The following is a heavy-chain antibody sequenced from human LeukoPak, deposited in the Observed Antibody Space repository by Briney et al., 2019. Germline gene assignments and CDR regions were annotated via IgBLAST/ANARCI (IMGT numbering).Heavy chain of an antibody. V-gene: IGHV1-3*01. CDR2: INAGNGNT. Sequence: ASVKVSCKASGYTFTSYAMHWVRQAPGQRLEWMGWINAGNGNTKYSQKFQGRVTITRDTSASTAYMELSSLRSEDTAVYYCARVATMVRGAQGYWGQGTLVTVSS. J-gene: IGHJ4*02. CDR1: GYTFTSYA. CDR3: ARVATMVRGAQGY. D-gene: IGHD3-10*01.